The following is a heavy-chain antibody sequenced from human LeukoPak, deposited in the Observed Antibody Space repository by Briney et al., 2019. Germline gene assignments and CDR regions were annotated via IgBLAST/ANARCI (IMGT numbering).Heavy chain of an antibody. D-gene: IGHD2-8*02. Sequence: GASVKVSCKASGYTLTGYYIQWVRQAPGQGLEWMGWINPNSGGTSYAQKFQGRVTMTRDTSITTAYMELSSLRFDDTAVYYCARVFYCSGGICYLNDWGQGTLVTVSS. CDR2: INPNSGGT. V-gene: IGHV1-2*02. J-gene: IGHJ4*02. CDR3: ARVFYCSGGICYLND. CDR1: GYTLTGYY.